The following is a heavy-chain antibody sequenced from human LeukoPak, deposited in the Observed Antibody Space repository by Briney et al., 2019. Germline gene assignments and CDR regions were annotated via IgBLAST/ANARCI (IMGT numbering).Heavy chain of an antibody. CDR1: GGSFSGYY. CDR2: INHSGST. J-gene: IGHJ6*02. Sequence: NPSETLSLTCAVYGGSFSGYYWSWIRQPPGKGLEWIGEINHSGSTNYNPSLKSRVTISVDTSKNQFSLKLSSVTAADTAVYYCARETYYDFWSGYYTSYYGMDVWGQGTTVTVSS. CDR3: ARETYYDFWSGYYTSYYGMDV. D-gene: IGHD3-3*01. V-gene: IGHV4-34*01.